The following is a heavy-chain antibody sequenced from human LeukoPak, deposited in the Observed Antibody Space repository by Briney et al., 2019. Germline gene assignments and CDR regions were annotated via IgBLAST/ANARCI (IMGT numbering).Heavy chain of an antibody. Sequence: PGGSLRLSCAASGFTFDDYTMHWVRQAPGKGLEWVFLISWDGGSTYYADSVKGRFTISRDNSKNSLYLQMNSLRTEDTALYYCAKDMIEEGSSNPDYWGQGTLVTVSS. D-gene: IGHD6-6*01. J-gene: IGHJ4*02. CDR2: ISWDGGST. V-gene: IGHV3-43*01. CDR3: AKDMIEEGSSNPDY. CDR1: GFTFDDYT.